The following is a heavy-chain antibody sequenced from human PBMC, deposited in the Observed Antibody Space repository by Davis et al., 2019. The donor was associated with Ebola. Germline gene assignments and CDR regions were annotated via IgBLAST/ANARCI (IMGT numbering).Heavy chain of an antibody. V-gene: IGHV4-34*01. CDR1: GGSFSGYY. J-gene: IGHJ6*02. D-gene: IGHD2-8*02. Sequence: SETLSLTCAVYGGSFSGYYWSWIRQPPGKGLEWIGEINHSGSTNYNPSLKSRVTISVDTSKNQFSLKLSSVTAADTAVYYCARVPLVEALLLGMDVWGQGTTVTVSS. CDR2: INHSGST. CDR3: ARVPLVEALLLGMDV.